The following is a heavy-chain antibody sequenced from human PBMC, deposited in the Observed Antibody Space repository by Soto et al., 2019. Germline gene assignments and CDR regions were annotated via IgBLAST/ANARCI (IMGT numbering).Heavy chain of an antibody. CDR3: AKASKGSNYYYYYGMDV. Sequence: GGSLRLSCAASGFTFSSYAMSWVRQAPGKGLEWVSAISGSGGSTYYADSVKGRFTISRDNSKNTLYLQMNSLRAEDTAVYYCAKASKGSNYYYYYGMDVWGQGTTVTVSS. CDR2: ISGSGGST. D-gene: IGHD2-15*01. J-gene: IGHJ6*02. V-gene: IGHV3-23*01. CDR1: GFTFSSYA.